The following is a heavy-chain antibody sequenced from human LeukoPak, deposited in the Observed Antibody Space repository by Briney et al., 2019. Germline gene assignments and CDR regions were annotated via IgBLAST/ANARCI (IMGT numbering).Heavy chain of an antibody. V-gene: IGHV3-23*01. Sequence: GGSLRLSCAASGFTFSSYAMSWVRQAPGEGLEWVSAISGSGGSTYYADSVKGRFTISRDNSKNTLYLQMNSLRAEDTAVYYCAKGFGYYYGSGSYSHYWGQGTLVTVSS. CDR3: AKGFGYYYGSGSYSHY. D-gene: IGHD3-10*01. J-gene: IGHJ4*02. CDR1: GFTFSSYA. CDR2: ISGSGGST.